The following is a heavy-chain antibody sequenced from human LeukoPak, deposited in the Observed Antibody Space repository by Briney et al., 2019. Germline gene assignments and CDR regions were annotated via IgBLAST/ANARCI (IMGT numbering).Heavy chain of an antibody. Sequence: GASVKVSCKASGYTFTSYGISWVRQAPGQGLEWMGWISAYNGNINYAQKLQGRVTMTTDTSTSTAYMELSRLRSDDTAVYYCARDNRWFGESKGGYYFDYWGQGTLVTVSS. D-gene: IGHD3-10*01. CDR3: ARDNRWFGESKGGYYFDY. J-gene: IGHJ4*02. V-gene: IGHV1-18*01. CDR2: ISAYNGNI. CDR1: GYTFTSYG.